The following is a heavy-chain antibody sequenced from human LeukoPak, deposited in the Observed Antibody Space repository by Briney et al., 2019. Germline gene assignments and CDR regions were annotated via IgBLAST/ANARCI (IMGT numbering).Heavy chain of an antibody. J-gene: IGHJ4*02. Sequence: GGSLRLSCAASGFTVSSNYMSWVRQAPGKGLEWVSVIYDDGDAYSADSVKGRFTISRHNSKNTLYLQMNSLRPEDTAVYYCAGGSRRDGYDYWGQGTLVTVSS. CDR2: IYDDGDA. V-gene: IGHV3-53*04. D-gene: IGHD5-24*01. CDR1: GFTVSSNY. CDR3: AGGSRRDGYDY.